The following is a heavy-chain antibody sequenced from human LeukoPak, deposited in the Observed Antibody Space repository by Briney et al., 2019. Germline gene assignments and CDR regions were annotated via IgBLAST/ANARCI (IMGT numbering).Heavy chain of an antibody. CDR3: ARSSGYCSTY. J-gene: IGHJ4*02. V-gene: IGHV3-48*03. Sequence: PGGSLRLSCAASGFTFSSYEMNWVRQAPGKGLEWVSYISSSGGTIYYADSVMGRFTISRDSAKNSLYLQMNSLRAEDTAVYYCARSSGYCSTYWGQGTLVTVSS. D-gene: IGHD2-2*01. CDR2: ISSSGGTI. CDR1: GFTFSSYE.